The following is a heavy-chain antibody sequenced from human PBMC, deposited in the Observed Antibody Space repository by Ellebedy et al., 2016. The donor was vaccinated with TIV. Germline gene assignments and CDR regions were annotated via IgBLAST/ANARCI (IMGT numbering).Heavy chain of an antibody. Sequence: GGSLRLSCAASGFTFSSYAMSWVRQAPGKGLEWVANIKQDGSEKYYVDSVKGRFTISRDNAKNSLYLQMNSLRAEDTAVYYCARVNYGSGYWGQGTLVTVSS. CDR1: GFTFSSYA. D-gene: IGHD3-10*01. CDR2: IKQDGSEK. V-gene: IGHV3-7*01. J-gene: IGHJ4*02. CDR3: ARVNYGSGY.